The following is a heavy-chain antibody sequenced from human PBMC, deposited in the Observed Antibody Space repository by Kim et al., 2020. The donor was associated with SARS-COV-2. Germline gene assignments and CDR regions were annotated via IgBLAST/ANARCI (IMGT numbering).Heavy chain of an antibody. V-gene: IGHV3-33*05. CDR1: GFTFSRNG. CDR3: ARDVRSFDGDGPDV. D-gene: IGHD3-9*01. CDR2: ISYDGSSK. Sequence: GGSLRLSCAASGFTFSRNGMHWVRQAPGKGLEWVAVISYDGSSKYYADSVKGRFTISRDNSKNTLYLQMNSLRAEDTAVYYCARDVRSFDGDGPDVWGQGTTVTVSS. J-gene: IGHJ6*02.